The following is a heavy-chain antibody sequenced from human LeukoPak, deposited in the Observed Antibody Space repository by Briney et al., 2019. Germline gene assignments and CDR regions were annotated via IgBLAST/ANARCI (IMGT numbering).Heavy chain of an antibody. CDR2: IYHSGST. J-gene: IGHJ4*02. CDR1: GYSISSGYY. D-gene: IGHD5-24*01. CDR3: ARGWLQSEVDY. V-gene: IGHV4-38-2*02. Sequence: SETLSLTCTVSGYSISSGYYWGWIRQPPGKGLEWIGSIYHSGSTYYSPSLKSRVTISVDTSKNQFSLKLSSVTAADTALYYCARGWLQSEVDYWGQGTLVTVSS.